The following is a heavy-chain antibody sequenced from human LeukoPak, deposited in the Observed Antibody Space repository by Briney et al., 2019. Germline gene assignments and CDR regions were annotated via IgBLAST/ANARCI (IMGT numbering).Heavy chain of an antibody. CDR2: MNPHSGNT. Sequence: ASVKVSCKASGYTFTSYGISWVRQATGQGLEWMGWMNPHSGNTGYAQKFQGRVTITRNSSISTAYMELSSLRSEDTAVYYCAREGNRSSDSSASYPLDYWGQGTLVTVSS. J-gene: IGHJ4*02. CDR1: GYTFTSYG. D-gene: IGHD1-26*01. V-gene: IGHV1-8*03. CDR3: AREGNRSSDSSASYPLDY.